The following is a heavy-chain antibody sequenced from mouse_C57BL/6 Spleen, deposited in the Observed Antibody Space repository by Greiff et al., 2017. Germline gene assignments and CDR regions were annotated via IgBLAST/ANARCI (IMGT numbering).Heavy chain of an antibody. Sequence: QVQLKQSGAELVRPGASVTLSCKASGYTFTDYEMHWVKQTPVHGLEWIGAIDPETGGTAYNQKFKGKAILTADKSSSTAYMELRSLTSEDSAVYYCTRKGMDDYDSWVAYWGQGTLVTVSA. J-gene: IGHJ3*01. V-gene: IGHV1-15*01. D-gene: IGHD2-4*01. CDR1: GYTFTDYE. CDR3: TRKGMDDYDSWVAY. CDR2: IDPETGGT.